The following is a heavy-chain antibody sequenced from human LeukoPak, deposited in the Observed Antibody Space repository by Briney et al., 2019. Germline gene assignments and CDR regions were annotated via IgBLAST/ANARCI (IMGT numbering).Heavy chain of an antibody. CDR3: ARESIVATKYFDL. V-gene: IGHV1-46*01. Sequence: GASVKVSCKAFGDVFTSYYMHWVGQAPGQGLEWMGIINPSDSSTSYAQKFQGRVTMTRDTSTSTVYMELSSLRSEDTAVYYCARESIVATKYFDLWGRGTLVTVSS. CDR1: GDVFTSYY. J-gene: IGHJ2*01. D-gene: IGHD5-12*01. CDR2: INPSDSST.